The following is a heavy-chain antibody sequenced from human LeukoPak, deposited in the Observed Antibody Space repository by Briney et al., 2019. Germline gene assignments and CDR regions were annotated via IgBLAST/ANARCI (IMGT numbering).Heavy chain of an antibody. V-gene: IGHV3-66*02. CDR1: GFSVSDNY. D-gene: IGHD6-13*01. J-gene: IGHJ4*02. Sequence: GGSLRLSCAASGFSVSDNYMSWVRQAPGKGLEWVSVIYGGGNTYYSDSVKGRFTISRDNSKNIVYLQMNSLRGEDTAVYHCAGGIAAAGTYYFDYWGQGTLVTVSS. CDR2: IYGGGNT. CDR3: AGGIAAAGTYYFDY.